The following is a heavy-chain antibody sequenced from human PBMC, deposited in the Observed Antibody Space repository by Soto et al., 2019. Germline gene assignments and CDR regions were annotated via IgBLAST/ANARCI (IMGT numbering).Heavy chain of an antibody. Sequence: QVQLVESGGGVVQPGRSLRLSCAASGFTFSKYAMYWVRQAPGRGPEWVAVVSFDGNNRFHADSVRGRFTISRDNSKSTLFLQMDSLRVEDTAVYDCVKSFFYDSSGYHYGLFDHWGQGALVTVSS. CDR3: VKSFFYDSSGYHYGLFDH. CDR1: GFTFSKYA. J-gene: IGHJ4*02. V-gene: IGHV3-30*18. D-gene: IGHD3-22*01. CDR2: VSFDGNNR.